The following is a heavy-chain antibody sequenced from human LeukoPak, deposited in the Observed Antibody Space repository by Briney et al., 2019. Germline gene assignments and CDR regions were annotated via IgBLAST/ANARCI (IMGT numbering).Heavy chain of an antibody. J-gene: IGHJ6*02. Sequence: ASVKVSCKASGYTFTSYDINWVRQATGQGLEWMGWMNPNSGNTGYAQKFQGRVTMTRNTSISTAYMELSSLRSEDTAVYYYARHGYSYGFYYYYYGMDVWGQGTTVTVSS. CDR3: ARHGYSYGFYYYYYGMDV. D-gene: IGHD5-18*01. CDR1: GYTFTSYD. CDR2: MNPNSGNT. V-gene: IGHV1-8*01.